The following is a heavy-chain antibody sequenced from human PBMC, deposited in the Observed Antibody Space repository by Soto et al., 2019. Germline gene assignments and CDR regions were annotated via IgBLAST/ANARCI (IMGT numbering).Heavy chain of an antibody. CDR2: ISSSSSYI. CDR3: ARDLGSYDIPGGMDV. V-gene: IGHV3-21*01. J-gene: IGHJ6*02. CDR1: GFTFSSYT. D-gene: IGHD3-9*01. Sequence: GGSLRLSCAASGFTFSSYTMNWVRQAPGKGLEWVSSISSSSSYIYYTDSVKGRFTISRDNAKNSLYLQMNSLRAEDTAVYYCARDLGSYDIPGGMDVWGQGTTVTGSS.